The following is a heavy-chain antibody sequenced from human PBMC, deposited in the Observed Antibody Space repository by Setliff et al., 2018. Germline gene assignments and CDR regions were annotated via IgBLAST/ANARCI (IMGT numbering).Heavy chain of an antibody. CDR1: GFTFSNYD. Sequence: GGSLRLSCAASGFTFSNYDMNWVRQAPGKGLEWVSYISSSGSTIYYADSVKGRFTVSRDNAKNSLYLQMNTLRSDDTAVYYCARARHFGMDVWGQGTTVTVSS. CDR3: ARARHFGMDV. J-gene: IGHJ6*02. V-gene: IGHV3-48*03. CDR2: ISSSGSTI.